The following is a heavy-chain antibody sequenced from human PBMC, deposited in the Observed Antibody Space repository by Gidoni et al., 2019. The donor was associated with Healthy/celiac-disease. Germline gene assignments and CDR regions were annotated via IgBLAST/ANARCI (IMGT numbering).Heavy chain of an antibody. CDR3: ATDYGDYGWYFDL. CDR1: GGSFSGYY. Sequence: QVQLQQWGAGLLKPSETLSLTCAVYGGSFSGYYWSWIRQPPGKGLEWIGEINHSGRTNYNPSLKSRVTISVETYKNQFSLKLSSVTAADTAVYYCATDYGDYGWYFDLWGRGTLVTVSS. D-gene: IGHD4-17*01. CDR2: INHSGRT. V-gene: IGHV4-34*01. J-gene: IGHJ2*01.